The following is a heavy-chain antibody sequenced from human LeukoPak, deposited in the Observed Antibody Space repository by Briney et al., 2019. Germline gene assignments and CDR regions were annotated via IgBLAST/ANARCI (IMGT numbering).Heavy chain of an antibody. CDR2: IYYSGST. CDR1: GGSVSSYY. V-gene: IGHV4-59*02. Sequence: SETLSLTCTVSGGSVSSYYWSWIRQPPGKGLEWIGYIYYSGSTNYNPSLKSRVTISVDTSKNQFSLKLSSVTAADTAVYYCARGAPSSYFDYWGQGTLVTVSS. J-gene: IGHJ4*02. CDR3: ARGAPSSYFDY.